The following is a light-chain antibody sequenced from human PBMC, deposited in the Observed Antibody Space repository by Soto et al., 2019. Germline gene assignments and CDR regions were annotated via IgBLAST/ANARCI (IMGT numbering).Light chain of an antibody. CDR1: QRVKNY. CDR2: DIS. V-gene: IGKV3-11*01. CDR3: QQRISWPWLS. J-gene: IGKJ4*01. Sequence: EIVLTQSPATLSLSPGERATLSCRASQRVKNYLAWYQQKPGQAPRLLIYDISYRATGIPARFSGSGSGAEFTLTISSLEPEDFAVYYCQQRISWPWLSFGGGTRVEIK.